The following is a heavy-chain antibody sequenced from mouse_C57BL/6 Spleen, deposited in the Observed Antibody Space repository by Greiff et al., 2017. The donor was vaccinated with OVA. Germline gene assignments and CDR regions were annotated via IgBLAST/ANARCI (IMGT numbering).Heavy chain of an antibody. J-gene: IGHJ2*01. Sequence: VQLQQSGPELVKPGASVKISCKASGYTFTDYYMNWVKQSHGKSLEWIGDINPNNGGTSYNQKFKGKATLTVDKSSSTAYMELRSLTSEDSAVYYCARRGGNYGVDYFDYWGQGTTLTVSS. V-gene: IGHV1-26*01. D-gene: IGHD2-1*01. CDR3: ARRGGNYGVDYFDY. CDR2: INPNNGGT. CDR1: GYTFTDYY.